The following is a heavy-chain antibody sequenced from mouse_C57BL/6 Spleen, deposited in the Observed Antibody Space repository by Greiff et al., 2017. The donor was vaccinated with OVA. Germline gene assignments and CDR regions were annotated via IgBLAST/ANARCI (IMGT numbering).Heavy chain of an antibody. J-gene: IGHJ1*03. CDR2: ISSGGDYI. CDR3: TRDNYGSSYGYWYFDV. D-gene: IGHD1-1*01. V-gene: IGHV5-9-1*02. Sequence: EVKLMESGEGLVKPGGSLKLSCAASGFTFSSYAMSWVRQTPEKRLEWVAYISSGGDYIYYADTVKGRFTISRDNARNTLYLQMSSLKSEDTAMYYCTRDNYGSSYGYWYFDVWGTGTTVTVSS. CDR1: GFTFSSYA.